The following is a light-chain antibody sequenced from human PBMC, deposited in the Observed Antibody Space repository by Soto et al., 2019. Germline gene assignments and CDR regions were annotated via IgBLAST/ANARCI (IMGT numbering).Light chain of an antibody. Sequence: QSVLTQPPSASGTFGQTVTISCSGGTLNPAMNTVDWYQQLPGTAPRLLIYVDNQRPSGVPDRFSGSRSGNTASLVISGLQSEDEADYYCTSYTTSSTYLFGTGTKVTVL. J-gene: IGLJ1*01. V-gene: IGLV1-44*01. CDR3: TSYTTSSTYL. CDR1: TLNPAMNT. CDR2: VDN.